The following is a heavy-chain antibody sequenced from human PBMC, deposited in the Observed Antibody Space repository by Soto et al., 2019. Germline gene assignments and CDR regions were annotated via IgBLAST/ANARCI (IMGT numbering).Heavy chain of an antibody. V-gene: IGHV4-59*02. CDR3: ARVSSSSDWFGNWFDP. CDR1: GGSVSSYY. D-gene: IGHD3-10*01. Sequence: SETLSLTCTVSGGSVSSYYWSWIRQPPGKALEWIGYIYYTGSTNYNPSLKSRVTISVDTSKNQFSLKLNSVIAADTAVYYCARVSSSSDWFGNWFDPWGQGSLVTVSS. CDR2: IYYTGST. J-gene: IGHJ5*02.